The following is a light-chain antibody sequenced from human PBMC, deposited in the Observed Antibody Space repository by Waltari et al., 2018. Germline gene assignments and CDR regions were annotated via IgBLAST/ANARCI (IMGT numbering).Light chain of an antibody. V-gene: IGLV3-21*04. Sequence: SYVLTQPPSVSVAPGKTARITCGGNNIGSKSVHWYQQKPGQAPVLVITYDSDRPSGIPERFSGSNSGNTATLTISRVEAGDEADYYCQVWDSSSDHHWVFGGGTKLTVL. CDR1: NIGSKS. CDR3: QVWDSSSDHHWV. J-gene: IGLJ3*02. CDR2: YDS.